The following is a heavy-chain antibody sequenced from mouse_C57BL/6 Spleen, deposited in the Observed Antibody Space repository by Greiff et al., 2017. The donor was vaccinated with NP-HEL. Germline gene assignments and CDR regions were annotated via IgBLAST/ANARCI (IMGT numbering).Heavy chain of an antibody. D-gene: IGHD1-1*01. CDR3: ARSDYGSSYGWYFDV. CDR1: GYAFSSYW. J-gene: IGHJ1*03. Sequence: QVQLQQSGAELVKPGASVKISCKASGYAFSSYWMNWVKQRPGKGLEWIGQIYPGDGDTNYNGKFKGKATLTADKSSSTAYMQLSSLTSEDSAVYVCARSDYGSSYGWYFDVWGTGTTVTVSS. CDR2: IYPGDGDT. V-gene: IGHV1-80*01.